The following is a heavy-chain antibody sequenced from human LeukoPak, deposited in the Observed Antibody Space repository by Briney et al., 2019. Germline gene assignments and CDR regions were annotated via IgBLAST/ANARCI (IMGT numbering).Heavy chain of an antibody. J-gene: IGHJ4*02. CDR2: ISATGST. CDR1: GGSISSGSYY. V-gene: IGHV4-61*02. Sequence: KPSETLSLICTVSGGSISSGSYYWTWIRQPAGKGLEWIGRISATGSTNYNPSLKSRVTISIDTSKNQFSLKLSSVTAADTAVYYCAGEVRARDGYNYGGSDYWGQGTLVTVSS. D-gene: IGHD5-24*01. CDR3: AGEVRARDGYNYGGSDY.